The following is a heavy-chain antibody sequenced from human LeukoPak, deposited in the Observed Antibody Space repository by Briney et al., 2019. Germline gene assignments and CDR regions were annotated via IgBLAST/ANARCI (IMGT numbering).Heavy chain of an antibody. CDR3: AKDMGGNTPPYSYGMDV. D-gene: IGHD4-23*01. CDR2: ISWNGGSL. Sequence: GGSLRLSRAASGFTFDDYALHWVRQAPGKGLEWVSGISWNGGSLDYADSVKGRFTISRDNAKNSLYLQMNSLRAEDTALYYCAKDMGGNTPPYSYGMDVWGQGTTVTVSS. J-gene: IGHJ6*02. V-gene: IGHV3-9*01. CDR1: GFTFDDYA.